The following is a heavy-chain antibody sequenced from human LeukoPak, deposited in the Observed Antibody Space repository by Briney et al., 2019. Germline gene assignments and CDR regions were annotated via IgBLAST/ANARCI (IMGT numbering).Heavy chain of an antibody. CDR2: IYYSGST. CDR1: GGSISSSSFY. CDR3: ARHVERPAYFDY. D-gene: IGHD5-24*01. V-gene: IGHV4-39*01. Sequence: SETLSLTCTVSGGSISSSSFYWGWIRQPPGKGLEWIGGIYYSGSTYYNPSLKSRVTISVDTSKSQFSLKLSSVTAADTAVYYCARHVERPAYFDYWGQGALVTVSS. J-gene: IGHJ4*02.